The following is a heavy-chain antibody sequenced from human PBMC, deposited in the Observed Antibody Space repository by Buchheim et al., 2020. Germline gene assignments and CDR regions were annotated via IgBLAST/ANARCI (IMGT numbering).Heavy chain of an antibody. D-gene: IGHD3-16*02. J-gene: IGHJ4*02. CDR2: IDPSDSYT. V-gene: IGHV5-10-1*03. Sequence: EVQLVQPGAEVKKPGESLRISCKGSGYSFTSYWISWVRQMPGKGLEWMGRIDPSDSYTNYSPSFQGHVTISADKSISTAYLQWSSLKASDTAMYYCARSTTGYDYVWGSYRYGYYFDYWGQGTL. CDR3: ARSTTGYDYVWGSYRYGYYFDY. CDR1: GYSFTSYW.